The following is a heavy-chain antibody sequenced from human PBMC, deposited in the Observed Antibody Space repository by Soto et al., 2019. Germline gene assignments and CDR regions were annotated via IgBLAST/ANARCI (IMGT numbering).Heavy chain of an antibody. CDR3: VKGLNIDYNSAWFYFDY. CDR2: ISSSSSYI. Sequence: LRDPSTAAEFTSIDHSRNWVLKTQGKGLEWVSSISSSSSYIYYADSVKGRFTISRDNAKNSLYLQMNSLRVEDTALYYCVKGLNIDYNSAWFYFDYWGQGTVVTVSS. D-gene: IGHD6-19*01. V-gene: IGHV3-21*04. J-gene: IGHJ4*02. CDR1: EFTSIDHS.